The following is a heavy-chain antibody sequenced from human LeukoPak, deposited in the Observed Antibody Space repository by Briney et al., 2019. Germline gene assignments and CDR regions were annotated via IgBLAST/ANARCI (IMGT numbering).Heavy chain of an antibody. CDR2: ISSSSSYI. CDR1: GFTFSSYS. V-gene: IGHV3-21*01. J-gene: IGHJ5*02. D-gene: IGHD5-18*01. Sequence: GGSLRLSCAASGFTFSSYSMNWVRQAPGKGLEWVSSISSSSSYIYYADSVKGRFTISRDNAKNSLYLQTNSLRAEDTAVYYCARDLGYPNWFDPWGQGTLVTVSS. CDR3: ARDLGYPNWFDP.